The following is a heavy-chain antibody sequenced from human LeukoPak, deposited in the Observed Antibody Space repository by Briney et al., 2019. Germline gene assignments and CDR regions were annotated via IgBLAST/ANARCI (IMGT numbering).Heavy chain of an antibody. Sequence: PSETLSLTCAVYGGSFSGYYWSWIRQPPGKGLEWIGEINHSGSTNCNPSLKSRVTISVNTSKNQFSLKLSSVTAADTAVYYCARWAVAGFRGEGRYFDYWGQGTLVTVSS. J-gene: IGHJ4*02. D-gene: IGHD6-19*01. CDR2: INHSGST. CDR3: ARWAVAGFRGEGRYFDY. V-gene: IGHV4-34*01. CDR1: GGSFSGYY.